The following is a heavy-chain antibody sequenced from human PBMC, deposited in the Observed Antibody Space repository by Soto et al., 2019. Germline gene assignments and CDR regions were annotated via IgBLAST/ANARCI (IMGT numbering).Heavy chain of an antibody. CDR1: GFTFSSYW. J-gene: IGHJ6*02. CDR3: ASGFRYFDLRYYYYGMDV. D-gene: IGHD3-9*01. Sequence: PGGSLRLSCAASGFTFSSYWMHWVRQAPGKGLVWVSRINSDGSSTSYADSVKGRFTISRDNAKNTLYLQMNSLRAEDTAVYYCASGFRYFDLRYYYYGMDVWGQGTTVTVSS. V-gene: IGHV3-74*01. CDR2: INSDGSST.